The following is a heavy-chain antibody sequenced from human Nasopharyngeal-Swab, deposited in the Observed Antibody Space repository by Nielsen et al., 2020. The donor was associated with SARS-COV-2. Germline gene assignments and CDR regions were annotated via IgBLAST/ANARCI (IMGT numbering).Heavy chain of an antibody. CDR2: IDAGDSDT. CDR3: ARHSDTTMATKWYFDL. CDR1: GYNFAGYW. D-gene: IGHD5-18*01. Sequence: GGSLRLSCTGSGYNFAGYWIAWVRQMPGKGLEFMGIIDAGDSDTRYSPSFQGQVTISADKSTNTAYLQWSSLKASDTATYYYARHSDTTMATKWYFDLWGRGTLVTVSS. V-gene: IGHV5-51*01. J-gene: IGHJ2*01.